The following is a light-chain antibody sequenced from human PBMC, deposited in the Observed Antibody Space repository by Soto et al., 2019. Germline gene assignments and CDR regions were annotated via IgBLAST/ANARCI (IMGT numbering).Light chain of an antibody. J-gene: IGKJ3*01. CDR3: QQANSFPIT. V-gene: IGKV1D-12*01. CDR1: RGIGSW. CDR2: AAS. Sequence: DIQMTQSPSSVSASVGDRVTITCRASRGIGSWFAWYQQKPGKAPKLLISAASSLQSGVPSRFSGSGSGTDFTLTISSLQPEDFATYYCQQANSFPITFGPGTKVDIK.